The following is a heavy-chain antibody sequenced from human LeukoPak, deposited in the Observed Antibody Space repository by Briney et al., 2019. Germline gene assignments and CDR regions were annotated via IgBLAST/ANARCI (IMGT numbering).Heavy chain of an antibody. D-gene: IGHD2-2*01. CDR3: ARGGIGYCSSTSCSFDS. CDR2: TYYRSKWYN. Sequence: SQTLSLTCAISGDIVSTNSAAWNWIRQSPSRGLEWLGRTYYRSKWYNDYGVSVKSRITINPDTSKNQFSLQLNSVTPEDTAVYYCARGGIGYCSSTSCSFDSWGQGTLVTVSS. CDR1: GDIVSTNSAA. V-gene: IGHV6-1*01. J-gene: IGHJ4*02.